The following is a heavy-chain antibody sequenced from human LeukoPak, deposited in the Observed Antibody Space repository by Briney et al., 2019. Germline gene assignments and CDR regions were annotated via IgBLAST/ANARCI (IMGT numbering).Heavy chain of an antibody. CDR2: ISYDGSNK. V-gene: IGHV3-30*18. J-gene: IGHJ4*02. Sequence: GGSLRLSCAASGFTFSSYGMHWVCQAPGKGLEWVAVISYDGSNKYYADSVKGRFTISRDNSKNTLYLQMNSLRAEDTAVYYCAKDLRYYGSGSYLGFDYWGQGTLVTVSS. D-gene: IGHD3-10*01. CDR1: GFTFSSYG. CDR3: AKDLRYYGSGSYLGFDY.